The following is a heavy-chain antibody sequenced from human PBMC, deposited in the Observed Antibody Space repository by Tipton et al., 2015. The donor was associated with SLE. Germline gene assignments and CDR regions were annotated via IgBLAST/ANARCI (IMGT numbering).Heavy chain of an antibody. CDR1: GGSISSYY. CDR3: ARGQLGELDY. D-gene: IGHD7-27*01. CDR2: IYYSGST. V-gene: IGHV4-59*01. Sequence: GSLRLSCTVSGGSISSYYWSWIRQPPGKGLEWIGYIYYSGSTNYNPSLKSRVTISVDTSKNQFPLKLSSVTAADTAVYYCARGQLGELDYWGQGTLVTVSS. J-gene: IGHJ4*02.